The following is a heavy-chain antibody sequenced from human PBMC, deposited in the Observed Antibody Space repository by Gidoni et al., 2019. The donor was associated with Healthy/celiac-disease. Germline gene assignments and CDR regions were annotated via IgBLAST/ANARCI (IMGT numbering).Heavy chain of an antibody. CDR2: ISSSSSTI. CDR3: ARVMITFGGVIVMAFDY. D-gene: IGHD3-16*02. CDR1: GFTFSSYS. V-gene: IGHV3-48*01. Sequence: GFTFSSYSMNWVRQAPGKGLEWVSYISSSSSTIYYADSVKGRFTISRDNAKNSLYLQMNSLRAEDTAVYYCARVMITFGGVIVMAFDYWGQGTLVTVSS. J-gene: IGHJ4*02.